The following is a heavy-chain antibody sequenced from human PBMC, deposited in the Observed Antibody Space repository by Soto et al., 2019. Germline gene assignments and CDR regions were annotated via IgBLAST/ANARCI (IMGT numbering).Heavy chain of an antibody. D-gene: IGHD2-21*01. CDR3: VREVVSPIAIECSLLDT. CDR1: GFTLSSHW. J-gene: IGHJ3*02. CDR2: INRDGSTT. Sequence: EAQLVESGGDLVQPGGSLRLSCEASGFTLSSHWMHWVRRAPGKGLMWVSRINRDGSTTDYADSVKGRFTISRDNVRNSLYLQMNSLRAEYTAVYYCVREVVSPIAIECSLLDTWGQGTMVTVSS. V-gene: IGHV3-74*01.